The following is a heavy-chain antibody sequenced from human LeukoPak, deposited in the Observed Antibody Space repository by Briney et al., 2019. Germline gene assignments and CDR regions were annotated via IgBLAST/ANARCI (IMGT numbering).Heavy chain of an antibody. CDR3: ARDGLLRFAPAAFDI. V-gene: IGHV3-21*01. D-gene: IGHD3-3*01. CDR1: GFTFSSYS. CDR2: ISSSSSYI. J-gene: IGHJ3*02. Sequence: GGSLRLSCAASGFTFSSYSMNWVRQAPGKGLEWVSSISSSSSYIYYADSVKGRFTISRDNAKNSLYLQMNSLRAEDTAVYYCARDGLLRFAPAAFDIWGQGTMVTVSS.